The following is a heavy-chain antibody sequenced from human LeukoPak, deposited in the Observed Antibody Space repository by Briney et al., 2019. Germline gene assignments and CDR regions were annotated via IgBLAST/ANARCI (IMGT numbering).Heavy chain of an antibody. V-gene: IGHV3-48*04. CDR2: ISFSNSTL. CDR1: GFTFSNYW. D-gene: IGHD5-12*01. Sequence: GGSLRLSCVFSGFTFSNYWMKWVRQAPGKGLEWVSYISFSNSTLYYADSVRGRFTISRDNAKNSLSLQMNSLRAEDTAVYYCAGGGATSFDYWGQGILVTVSS. CDR3: AGGGATSFDY. J-gene: IGHJ4*02.